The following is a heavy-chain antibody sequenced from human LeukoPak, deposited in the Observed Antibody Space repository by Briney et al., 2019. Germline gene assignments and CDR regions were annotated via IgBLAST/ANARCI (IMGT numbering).Heavy chain of an antibody. V-gene: IGHV1-18*01. J-gene: IGHJ4*02. CDR3: ARDVDTSMAYYFDC. Sequence: ASVTVSCKASGYTFTSYGISWVRQAPGQGGEWMGWISAYNGNTNYAQRVQGRVTMTTDTSTSTAYMELRSLRSDDTAVYYCARDVDTSMAYYFDCWGQGTLVTVSS. D-gene: IGHD5-18*01. CDR1: GYTFTSYG. CDR2: ISAYNGNT.